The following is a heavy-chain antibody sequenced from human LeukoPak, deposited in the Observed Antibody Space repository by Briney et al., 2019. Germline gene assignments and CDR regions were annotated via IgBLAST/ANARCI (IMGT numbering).Heavy chain of an antibody. CDR1: GFAFSGYT. V-gene: IGHV3-30-3*01. CDR2: ISYDGSNK. CDR3: ARVSRGVFDY. J-gene: IGHJ4*02. Sequence: GGSLRLSCAASGFAFSGYTMHWVRQAACQELEWVAVISYDGSNKYYADSVKGRFTISRDNSKNTLYLQMNSLRAEDTAVYYCARVSRGVFDYWGQGTLVTVSS. D-gene: IGHD3-10*01.